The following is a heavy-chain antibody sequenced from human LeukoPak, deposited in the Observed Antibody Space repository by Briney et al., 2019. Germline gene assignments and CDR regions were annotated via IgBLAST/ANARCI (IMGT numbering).Heavy chain of an antibody. CDR2: IYTSGST. CDR1: GGSISSYY. J-gene: IGHJ4*02. Sequence: PSETLSLTCTVSGGSISSYYWSWIRQPAGKGLEWIGRIYTSGSTNYNPSLKSRVTMSVDMSKNQFSLKLSSVTAADTAVYYCARDRLGRDGYNYFDYWGQGTLVTVSS. CDR3: ARDRLGRDGYNYFDY. D-gene: IGHD5-24*01. V-gene: IGHV4-4*07.